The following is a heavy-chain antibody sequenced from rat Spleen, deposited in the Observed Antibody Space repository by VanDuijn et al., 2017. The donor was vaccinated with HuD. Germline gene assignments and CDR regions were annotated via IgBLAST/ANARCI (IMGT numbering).Heavy chain of an antibody. Sequence: EVQLVESGGGLVQPGRSLKLSCAASGFTFSDYNMAWVRQAPKKGLEWVASITFDGSNTFYRDSVKGRFTISRDNAKNTLYLQMNSLRSEDTATYYCARHGLGSWYFDFWGPGTMVTVSS. CDR3: ARHGLGSWYFDF. V-gene: IGHV5-7*01. D-gene: IGHD5-1*01. J-gene: IGHJ1*01. CDR1: GFTFSDYN. CDR2: ITFDGSNT.